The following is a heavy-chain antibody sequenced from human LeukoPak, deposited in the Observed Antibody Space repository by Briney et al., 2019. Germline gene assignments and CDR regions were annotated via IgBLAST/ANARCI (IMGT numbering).Heavy chain of an antibody. Sequence: ASVKVSCKASGYTFTSYDINWVRQATGQGLEWMGWMNPNSGNTGYAQKFQGRVTITRNTSISTAYMELSSLRSEDTAVYYCARGKFYCSGGSCTKTYYYYYMDVWGKGTTVTVSS. CDR1: GYTFTSYD. CDR2: MNPNSGNT. J-gene: IGHJ6*03. D-gene: IGHD2-15*01. CDR3: ARGKFYCSGGSCTKTYYYYYMDV. V-gene: IGHV1-8*03.